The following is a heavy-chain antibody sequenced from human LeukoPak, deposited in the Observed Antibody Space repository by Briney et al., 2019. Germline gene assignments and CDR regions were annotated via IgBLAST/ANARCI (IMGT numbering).Heavy chain of an antibody. CDR2: IYPGDSDT. V-gene: IGHV5-51*01. CDR3: ARRSYSSPGGYYYNYYMDV. CDR1: GYSFTSYW. D-gene: IGHD1-26*01. Sequence: GESLKISCKGSGYSFTSYWIGWVRQMPGKGLEWMGIIYPGDSDTRYSPSFQGQVTISADKSISTAYLQWSSLKASDTAMYYCARRSYSSPGGYYYNYYMDVWGKGTTVTISS. J-gene: IGHJ6*03.